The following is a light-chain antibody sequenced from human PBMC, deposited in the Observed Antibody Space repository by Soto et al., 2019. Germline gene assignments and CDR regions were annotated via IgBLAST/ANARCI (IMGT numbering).Light chain of an antibody. CDR3: QQYYRTPIT. Sequence: DIVMTQSPDSLTVPLGERATINCRSSQRVFYSSNNKNYLAWYQHKPGQPPKLLIYWASTRDSGVPDRFSGSGSGTDFTLTISSLQAEDVAVYSCQQYYRTPITFGGGTKVDIK. V-gene: IGKV4-1*01. CDR2: WAS. J-gene: IGKJ4*01. CDR1: QRVFYSSNNKNY.